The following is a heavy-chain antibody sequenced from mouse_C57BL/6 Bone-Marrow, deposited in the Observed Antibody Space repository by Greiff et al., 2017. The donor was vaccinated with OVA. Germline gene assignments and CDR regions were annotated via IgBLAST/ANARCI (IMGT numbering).Heavy chain of an antibody. V-gene: IGHV1-55*01. Sequence: QVQLQQSGAELVKPGASVKMSCKASGYTFTSYWITWVKQRPGQGLEWIGDIYPGSGSTNYNEKFKSKATLTVDTSSSTAYMQLSSLTSEDSAVYYCARRGTTTSAMDYWGQGTSVTVSS. D-gene: IGHD1-1*01. CDR1: GYTFTSYW. CDR2: IYPGSGST. CDR3: ARRGTTTSAMDY. J-gene: IGHJ4*01.